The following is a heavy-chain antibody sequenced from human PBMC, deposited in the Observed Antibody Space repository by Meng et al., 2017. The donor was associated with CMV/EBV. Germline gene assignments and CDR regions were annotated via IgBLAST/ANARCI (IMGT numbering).Heavy chain of an antibody. CDR1: GFTFSSYA. CDR2: IYSGGNST. Sequence: GGSLRLSCAASGFTFSSYAMSWVRQAPGKGLEWVSVIYSGGNSTYYADSVKGRFTISRDNSKNTLYLQMNSLRAEDTAVYYCAKKGGRGSYLGGMDVWVQGTTVTVSS. J-gene: IGHJ6*02. CDR3: AKKGGRGSYLGGMDV. D-gene: IGHD1-26*01. V-gene: IGHV3-23*03.